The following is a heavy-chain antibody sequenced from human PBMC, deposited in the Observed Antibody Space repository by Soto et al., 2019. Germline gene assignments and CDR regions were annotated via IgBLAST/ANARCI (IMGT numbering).Heavy chain of an antibody. V-gene: IGHV3-30*18. CDR3: AKDPGYCSGGSCLYYFDY. J-gene: IGHJ4*02. Sequence: PGGSLRLSCAASGFTFSSYGMRWVRQAPGKGLEWVAVISYDGSNKYYADSVKGRFTISRDNSKNTLYLQMNSLRAEDTAVYYCAKDPGYCSGGSCLYYFDYWGQGTLVTVSS. D-gene: IGHD2-15*01. CDR2: ISYDGSNK. CDR1: GFTFSSYG.